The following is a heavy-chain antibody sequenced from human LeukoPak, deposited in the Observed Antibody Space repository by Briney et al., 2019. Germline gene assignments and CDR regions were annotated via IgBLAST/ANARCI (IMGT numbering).Heavy chain of an antibody. D-gene: IGHD5-24*01. Sequence: GGSLRLSCAASGFTFSSYSMNWVRQAPGKGLEWVSSISSSSSYIYYADSVKGRFTISRDNAKNSLYLQMNSLRAEDTAVYYCARERGDGYNPSDYWGQGTLVTVSS. CDR1: GFTFSSYS. CDR2: ISSSSSYI. CDR3: ARERGDGYNPSDY. V-gene: IGHV3-21*01. J-gene: IGHJ4*02.